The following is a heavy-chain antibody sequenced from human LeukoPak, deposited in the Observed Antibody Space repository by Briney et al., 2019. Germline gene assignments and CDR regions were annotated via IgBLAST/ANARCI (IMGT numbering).Heavy chain of an antibody. D-gene: IGHD5-12*01. CDR2: IHTSGST. Sequence: SETLSLTCSVSGGSIISHYWTWIRQPAGKGLELIGRIHTSGSTNYNPSLKSRATMSVDTSKNQFSLNLSSVTAADTAVYYCARGWINLDYWGHGTLVTVSS. CDR1: GGSIISHY. J-gene: IGHJ4*01. CDR3: ARGWINLDY. V-gene: IGHV4-4*07.